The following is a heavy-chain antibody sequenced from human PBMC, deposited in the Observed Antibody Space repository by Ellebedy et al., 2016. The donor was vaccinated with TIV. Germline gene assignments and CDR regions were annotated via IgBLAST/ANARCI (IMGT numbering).Heavy chain of an antibody. CDR1: GFTFSSYA. D-gene: IGHD5-24*01. J-gene: IGHJ3*02. CDR3: ARVLSRWLQFGAFDI. V-gene: IGHV3-30-3*01. Sequence: GGSLRLSCAASGFTFSSYAMHWVRQAPGKGLEWVAVISYDGSNKYYTDSVKGRFTISRDNSKNTLYLQMNSLRAEDTAVYYCARVLSRWLQFGAFDIWGQGTMVTVSS. CDR2: ISYDGSNK.